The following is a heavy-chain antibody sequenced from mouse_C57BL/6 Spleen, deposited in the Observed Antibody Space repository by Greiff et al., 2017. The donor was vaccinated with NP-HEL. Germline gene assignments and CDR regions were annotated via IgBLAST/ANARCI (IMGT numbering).Heavy chain of an antibody. D-gene: IGHD2-2*01. CDR2: IDPSDSET. CDR1: GYTFTSYW. J-gene: IGHJ2*01. Sequence: QVQLQQPGAELVRPGSSVKLSCKASGYTFTSYWMHWVKQRPIQGLEWIGNIDPSDSETHYNQKFKDKATLTVDKSSSTAYMQLSSLTSEDSAVYYCAGGRYYGLDYWGQGTTLTVSS. CDR3: AGGRYYGLDY. V-gene: IGHV1-52*01.